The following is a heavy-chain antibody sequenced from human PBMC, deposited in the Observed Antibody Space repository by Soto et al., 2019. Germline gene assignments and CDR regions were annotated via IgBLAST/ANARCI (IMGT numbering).Heavy chain of an antibody. CDR2: ISGSGGST. J-gene: IGHJ4*02. D-gene: IGHD3-22*01. CDR3: AKDPADYYDSSGYYTTS. CDR1: GFTFSSYA. Sequence: EVQLLESGGGLVQPGGSLRLSCAASGFTFSSYAMSWVRQAPGKGLEWVSAISGSGGSTYYADSVKGRFTISRDNSKNTLYLQMNSLRAEDTAVYYCAKDPADYYDSSGYYTTSWGQGTLVTVSS. V-gene: IGHV3-23*01.